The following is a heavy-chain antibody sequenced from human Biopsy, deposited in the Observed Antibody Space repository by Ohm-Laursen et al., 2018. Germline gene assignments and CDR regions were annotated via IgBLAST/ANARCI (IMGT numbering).Heavy chain of an antibody. Sequence: GASVKVSCKVSGYTLTALSMHWVRQAPGRGLEWMGGFAPENGKTIYAQKFQGRITMTEDTSTDTAYMERSSLRSEDTAVYHCAADINVWNVNYWGQGTQVTVSS. CDR3: AADINVWNVNY. V-gene: IGHV1-24*01. CDR2: FAPENGKT. CDR1: GYTLTALS. J-gene: IGHJ4*02. D-gene: IGHD1-1*01.